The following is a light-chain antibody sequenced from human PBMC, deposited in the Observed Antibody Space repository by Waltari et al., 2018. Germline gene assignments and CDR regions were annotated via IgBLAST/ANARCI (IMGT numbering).Light chain of an antibody. J-gene: IGKJ1*01. CDR2: AAS. Sequence: EIVMTQSPATLSVSPGVRVTLSCRASQSVNTNLAWYQQNPGQAPRLLISAASTRAAGIPARFSGSGSGTEFTLTISSLQSEDFAVYYCQQYDIWPPNTFGQGTNVEI. CDR1: QSVNTN. CDR3: QQYDIWPPNT. V-gene: IGKV3-15*01.